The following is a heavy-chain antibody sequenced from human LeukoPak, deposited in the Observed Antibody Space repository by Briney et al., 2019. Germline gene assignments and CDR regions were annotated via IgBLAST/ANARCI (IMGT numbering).Heavy chain of an antibody. J-gene: IGHJ5*02. Sequence: GGSLRLSCAASGFSFSDCMNWVRQAPGKGLEWVSYISSSSSMIYYADSVKGRFTISRDNAKKSLYLQMNSLRAEDTAVYYCARAPGPPLYGSGSYWDNWFDPWGQGTLVTVSS. CDR3: ARAPGPPLYGSGSYWDNWFDP. CDR2: ISSSSSMI. V-gene: IGHV3-48*04. CDR1: GFSFSDC. D-gene: IGHD3-10*01.